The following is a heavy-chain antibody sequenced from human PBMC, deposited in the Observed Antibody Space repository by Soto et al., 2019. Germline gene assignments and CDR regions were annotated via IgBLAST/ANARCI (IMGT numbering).Heavy chain of an antibody. J-gene: IGHJ4*02. Sequence: GGSLRLSCAASGFTFSSYGMHWVRQAPGKGLEWVAVISYDGSNKYYADSVKGRFTISRDNSKNTLYLQMNSLRAEDTAVYYCAKERGGVTGTTPNFDYWGQGTLVTVSS. CDR3: AKERGGVTGTTPNFDY. V-gene: IGHV3-30*18. CDR1: GFTFSSYG. CDR2: ISYDGSNK. D-gene: IGHD1-20*01.